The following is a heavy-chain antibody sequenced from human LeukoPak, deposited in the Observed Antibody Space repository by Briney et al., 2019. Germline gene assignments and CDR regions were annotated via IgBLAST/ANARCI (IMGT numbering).Heavy chain of an antibody. V-gene: IGHV1-2*02. D-gene: IGHD4-11*01. CDR1: GYTFTGYY. Sequence: GASVKVSCKASGYTFTGYYMHWVRQAPGQGLECMGWINPNNGGTNYAQKFQGRVTMTRNTSISTAYMELSRLRSDDTAVYYCARGPDTVITNYLYMDVWGKGTTVTVSS. J-gene: IGHJ6*03. CDR2: INPNNGGT. CDR3: ARGPDTVITNYLYMDV.